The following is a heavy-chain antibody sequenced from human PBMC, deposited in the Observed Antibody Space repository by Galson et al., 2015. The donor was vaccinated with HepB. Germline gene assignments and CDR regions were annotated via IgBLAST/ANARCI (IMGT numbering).Heavy chain of an antibody. J-gene: IGHJ3*02. Sequence: LSLTCTVSGGSISSGDYVWSWIRQPPGKGLEWIGYIYNSGGTYYNPSLKSRLTISVDTSKNQFSLKLTSVTAADTAVYYCARVGGSGSYLKAFDIWGQGTMVTVSS. CDR3: ARVGGSGSYLKAFDI. CDR1: GGSISSGDYV. CDR2: IYNSGGT. V-gene: IGHV4-30-4*01. D-gene: IGHD3-10*01.